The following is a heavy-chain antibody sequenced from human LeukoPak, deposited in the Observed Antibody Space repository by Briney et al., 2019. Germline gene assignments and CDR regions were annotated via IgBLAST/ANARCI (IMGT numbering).Heavy chain of an antibody. D-gene: IGHD6-19*01. V-gene: IGHV3-9*01. CDR3: AVDLYSSVWYGAFDM. Sequence: GRSLRLSCAASGFTFDAYAMHWVRQAPGKGLEWVSGISWNSGTITYADSVKGRFTISRDNAKNSLYLQMNSLGAEDTALYFCAVDLYSSVWYGAFDMWGQGTMVTVST. CDR2: ISWNSGTI. J-gene: IGHJ3*02. CDR1: GFTFDAYA.